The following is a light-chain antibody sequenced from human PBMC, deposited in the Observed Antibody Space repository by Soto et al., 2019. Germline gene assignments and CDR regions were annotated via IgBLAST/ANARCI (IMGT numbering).Light chain of an antibody. Sequence: VLTQPPSVSGAPGQRVTISCTGSSSNIGAGYDVHWYQQLPGTAPKLLIYDNSNRPSGVPDRFSGSKSGTSASLAITGLQAEDETDYYCQSYDSSLSGNVFGTGTKVTDL. CDR2: DNS. CDR1: SSNIGAGYD. J-gene: IGLJ1*01. CDR3: QSYDSSLSGNV. V-gene: IGLV1-40*01.